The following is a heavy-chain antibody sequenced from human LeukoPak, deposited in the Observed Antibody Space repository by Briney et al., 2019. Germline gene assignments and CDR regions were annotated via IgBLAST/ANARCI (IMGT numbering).Heavy chain of an antibody. J-gene: IGHJ4*02. CDR1: GFTFSTYW. Sequence: PGGSLRLSCAASGFTFSTYWMSWVRQAPGKGLEWVANIRQDGSEKYYVDSVKGRFTISRDNAKNSLYLQMNSLRAEDTAMYYCARDSAGNDYWGQGTLVTVPS. CDR2: IRQDGSEK. V-gene: IGHV3-7*01. CDR3: ARDSAGNDY. D-gene: IGHD6-13*01.